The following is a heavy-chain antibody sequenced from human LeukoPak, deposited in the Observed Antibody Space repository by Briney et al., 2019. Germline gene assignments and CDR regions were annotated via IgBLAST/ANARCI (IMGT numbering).Heavy chain of an antibody. CDR1: GFTFDDYA. Sequence: GGSLRLSCAASGFTFDDYAMHWVRQAPGKGLEWVSGIRWNSGSIGYADSVKGRFTISRDNAKNSLYLQVNSLRAEDTALYYCAKEILSHSYYEILAGSVSGMDVWGQGTTVTVSS. V-gene: IGHV3-9*01. CDR2: IRWNSGSI. J-gene: IGHJ6*02. CDR3: AKEILSHSYYEILAGSVSGMDV. D-gene: IGHD3-9*01.